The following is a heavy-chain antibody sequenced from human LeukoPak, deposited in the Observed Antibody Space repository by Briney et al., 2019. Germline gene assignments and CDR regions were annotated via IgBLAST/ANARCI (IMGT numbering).Heavy chain of an antibody. Sequence: ASVKVSCKASGGTFSSYVISWVRQAPGQGLEWMGWINPNSGGTNYAQKFQGRVTMTRDTSISTAYMELSRLRSDDTAVYYCARDRRNLYNFDPWGQGTLVTVSS. CDR1: GGTFSSYV. J-gene: IGHJ5*02. CDR3: ARDRRNLYNFDP. D-gene: IGHD1-14*01. CDR2: INPNSGGT. V-gene: IGHV1-2*02.